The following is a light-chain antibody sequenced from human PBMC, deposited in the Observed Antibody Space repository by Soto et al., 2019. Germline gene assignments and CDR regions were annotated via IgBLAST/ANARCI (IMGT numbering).Light chain of an antibody. CDR1: QSVSSN. J-gene: IGKJ1*01. CDR2: GAS. Sequence: EIGMTQAPVTLSVSPGERATLSCRASQSVSSNLAWYQQKPGQAPRLLIYGASTRATGIPARFSGSGSGTDFTLTISRLEPEDFAVYYCQQYGSSSWTFGQGTKVDIK. CDR3: QQYGSSSWT. V-gene: IGKV3-15*01.